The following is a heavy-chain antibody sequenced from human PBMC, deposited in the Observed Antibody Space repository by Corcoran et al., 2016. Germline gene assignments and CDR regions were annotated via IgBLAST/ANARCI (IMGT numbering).Heavy chain of an antibody. Sequence: QVQLQESGPGLVKPSETLSLTCTVSGGSISSYYWSWIRQPAGKGLEWIGRIYTSGSTNYNPSLKSQVTMSVDTSKNQFSLKLSSVTAADTAVYYCARAFPSGDYGSTNWFDPWGQGTLVTVSS. CDR3: ARAFPSGDYGSTNWFDP. V-gene: IGHV4-4*07. CDR1: GGSISSYY. CDR2: IYTSGST. J-gene: IGHJ5*02. D-gene: IGHD3-10*01.